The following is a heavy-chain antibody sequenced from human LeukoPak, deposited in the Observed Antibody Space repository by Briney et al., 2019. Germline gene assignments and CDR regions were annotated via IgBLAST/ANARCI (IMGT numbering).Heavy chain of an antibody. CDR1: GYTFTNSG. J-gene: IGHJ3*02. V-gene: IGHV1-18*01. Sequence: ASVKVSCKASGYTFTNSGISWVRQAPGQGLEWMGWVSAYDGNTNYAQKFQGWVTMTRDTSISTAYMELSRLRSDDTAVYYCARGGGEPNDAFDIWGQGTMVTVSS. CDR3: ARGGGEPNDAFDI. D-gene: IGHD1-14*01. CDR2: VSAYDGNT.